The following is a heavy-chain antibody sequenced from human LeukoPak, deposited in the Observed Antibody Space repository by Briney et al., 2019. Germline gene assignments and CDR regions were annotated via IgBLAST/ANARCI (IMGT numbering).Heavy chain of an antibody. D-gene: IGHD2-15*01. V-gene: IGHV3-23*01. CDR3: AKQLGYRSDGSCYFPY. Sequence: PGGSLRLSCAASGFTFSSSAMSWVRQAQGKGLEWVSAISNNGGYTYYADSVQGRFTISRDNSKSTLCLQMNSLRAEDTAVYYCAKQLGYRSDGSCYFPYWGQGTLVTVSA. CDR2: ISNNGGYT. J-gene: IGHJ4*02. CDR1: GFTFSSSA.